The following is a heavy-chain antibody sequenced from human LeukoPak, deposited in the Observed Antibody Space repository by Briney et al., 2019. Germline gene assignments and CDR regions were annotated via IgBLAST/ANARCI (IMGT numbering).Heavy chain of an antibody. Sequence: SGTLSLTCAVSGGSISSSNWWSWVRQPPGKGLEWIGEIYHSGSTNYNPSLKSRVTISVDKSKNQFSLKLSSVTAADTAVYYCARWIVIAAAGPRYDYWGQGTLVTVSS. CDR2: IYHSGST. D-gene: IGHD6-13*01. CDR3: ARWIVIAAAGPRYDY. V-gene: IGHV4-4*02. J-gene: IGHJ4*02. CDR1: GGSISSSNW.